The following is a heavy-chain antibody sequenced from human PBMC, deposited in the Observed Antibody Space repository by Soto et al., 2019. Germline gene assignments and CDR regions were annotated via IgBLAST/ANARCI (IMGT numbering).Heavy chain of an antibody. V-gene: IGHV4-34*01. Sequence: PSETLSLTCAVYGGSFSGYYWSWIRQPPGKGLEWIGEINHSGSTNYNPSLKSRVTISVDTSKNQFSLKLSSVTAADTAVYYCARGRRYSGYDDYWGQGTLVTVS. CDR2: INHSGST. CDR3: ARGRRYSGYDDY. CDR1: GGSFSGYY. D-gene: IGHD5-12*01. J-gene: IGHJ4*02.